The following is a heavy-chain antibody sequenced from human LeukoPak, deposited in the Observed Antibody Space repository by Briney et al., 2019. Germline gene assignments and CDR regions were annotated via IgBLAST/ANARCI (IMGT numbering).Heavy chain of an antibody. V-gene: IGHV1-46*01. D-gene: IGHD6-19*01. Sequence: ASVKVSCKASGYTFTSYYMHWVRQAPGQGLEWMGIINPSGGSTSYAQKFQGRVTMTRDMSTSTVYMELSSLRSEDTAVYYCAREVIAVAATRGYYFDYWGQGTLVTVSS. CDR3: AREVIAVAATRGYYFDY. CDR2: INPSGGST. J-gene: IGHJ4*02. CDR1: GYTFTSYY.